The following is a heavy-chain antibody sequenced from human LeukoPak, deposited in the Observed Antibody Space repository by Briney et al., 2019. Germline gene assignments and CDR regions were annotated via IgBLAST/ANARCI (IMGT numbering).Heavy chain of an antibody. J-gene: IGHJ4*02. D-gene: IGHD4-17*01. Sequence: PGGSLRLSCAASGFVFGNYGMHWVRQAPGKGLEWVAVIWYDGRHEYYADSEKGRFTISRDNSKNTLFLQMHSLRAEDTAVYYCARDATEHGDSHFDYWGQGTLVTVSS. CDR2: IWYDGRHE. CDR1: GFVFGNYG. CDR3: ARDATEHGDSHFDY. V-gene: IGHV3-33*01.